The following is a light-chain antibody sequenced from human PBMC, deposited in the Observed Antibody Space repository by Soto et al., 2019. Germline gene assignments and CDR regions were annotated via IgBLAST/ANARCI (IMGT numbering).Light chain of an antibody. J-gene: IGLJ2*01. CDR2: DVS. V-gene: IGLV2-14*01. CDR3: RSYTSSSTLVV. Sequence: QSALTQPASVSGSPGQSITISCTGTSSDVGGYHYVSWFQQHPGKAPKLMIYDVSNRPSGVSNRFSGAKSGNTASLTISGLQAEDEADYYCRSYTSSSTLVVFGGGTQVTVL. CDR1: SSDVGGYHY.